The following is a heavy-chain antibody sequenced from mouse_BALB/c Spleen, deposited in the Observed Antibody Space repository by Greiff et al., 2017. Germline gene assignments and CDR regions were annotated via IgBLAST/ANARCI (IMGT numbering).Heavy chain of an antibody. CDR1: GFTFSDYY. CDR2: ISDGGSYT. D-gene: IGHD1-1*01. V-gene: IGHV5-4*02. Sequence: EVMLVESGGGLVKPGGSLKLSCAASGFTFSDYYMYWVRQTPEKRLEWVATISDGGSYTYYPDSVKGRFTISRDNAKNNLYLQMSSLKSEDTAMYYCARAPSTVVTDWGQGTTLTVSS. J-gene: IGHJ2*01. CDR3: ARAPSTVVTD.